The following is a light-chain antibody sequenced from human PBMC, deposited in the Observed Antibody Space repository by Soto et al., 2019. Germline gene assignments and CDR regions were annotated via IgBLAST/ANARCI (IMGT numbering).Light chain of an antibody. CDR3: QQRSDWPLT. V-gene: IGKV3-11*01. J-gene: IGKJ4*01. CDR2: DAS. CDR1: QSVNTY. Sequence: EIVLTQSPATLSLSPGEGATLSCRASQSVNTYVAWYQQKPGQAPRLLIYDASNRATGIPARFSGSGTGTDFTLTIRSLEPEDFAVYYCQQRSDWPLTFGGGAKVEIK.